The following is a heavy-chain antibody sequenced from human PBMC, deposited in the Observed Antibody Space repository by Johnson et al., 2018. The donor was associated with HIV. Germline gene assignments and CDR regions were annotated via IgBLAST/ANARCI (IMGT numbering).Heavy chain of an antibody. V-gene: IGHV3-30-3*01. Sequence: QMLLVESGGGVVQPGRSLRLSCAASGFTFSSYAMHWVRQAPGTGLEWVAVISYDGSNKYYADSVKGRFTISRDNSKNTLYLQMNSLRAEDTAVYYCARQGGWAFDIWGQGTMVTVSS. CDR3: ARQGGWAFDI. CDR2: ISYDGSNK. J-gene: IGHJ3*02. CDR1: GFTFSSYA. D-gene: IGHD3-16*01.